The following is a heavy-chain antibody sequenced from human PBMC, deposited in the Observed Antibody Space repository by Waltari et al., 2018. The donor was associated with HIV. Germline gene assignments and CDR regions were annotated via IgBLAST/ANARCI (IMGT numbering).Heavy chain of an antibody. CDR1: GFSVSNTW. J-gene: IGHJ4*02. D-gene: IGHD2-15*01. CDR2: LNSDGSSR. CDR3: ARASHYIEFSTFDGDYYFDV. Sequence: VQLVESGGGSIKTGGSLRPSCTGSGFSVSNTWMDWVRQGPGKGLVWVARLNSDGSSRNYADAVKGRFVISRDNARNTVYLQLNSLRVEDTAMYFCARASHYIEFSTFDGDYYFDVWGRGTRVAVSS. V-gene: IGHV3-74*01.